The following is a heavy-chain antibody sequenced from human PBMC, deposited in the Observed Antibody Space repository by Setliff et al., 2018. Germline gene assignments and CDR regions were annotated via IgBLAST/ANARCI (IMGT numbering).Heavy chain of an antibody. V-gene: IGHV1-2*06. D-gene: IGHD3-16*01. J-gene: IGHJ3*02. CDR1: GYTFTGYY. Sequence: ASVKVSCKASGYTFTGYYMYWVRQAPGQGLEWMGRINPSSGATIYAQKFQGRVTMTSDTSISTAYMELGRLRSDDTAVYFCARDGGGDSDAFDIGGQGTMVTGSS. CDR3: ARDGGGDSDAFDI. CDR2: INPSSGAT.